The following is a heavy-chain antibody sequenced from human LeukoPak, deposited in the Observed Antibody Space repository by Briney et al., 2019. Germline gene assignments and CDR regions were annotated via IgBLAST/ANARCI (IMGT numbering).Heavy chain of an antibody. CDR1: GYTFSNSW. Sequence: PGESLKISCKGSGYTFSNSWIGWVRQMPGKGLEWMGIIYPGDSDTRYSPSFQGQVTISADKSISTAYLQWSSLQASDTAMYYCARHPIEGATGSYFDPWGQGTLVTVSS. J-gene: IGHJ5*02. CDR2: IYPGDSDT. CDR3: ARHPIEGATGSYFDP. D-gene: IGHD1-26*01. V-gene: IGHV5-51*01.